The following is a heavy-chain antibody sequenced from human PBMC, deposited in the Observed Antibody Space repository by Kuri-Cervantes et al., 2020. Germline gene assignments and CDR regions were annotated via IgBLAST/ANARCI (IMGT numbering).Heavy chain of an antibody. CDR1: GFTFSSYG. D-gene: IGHD2-21*01. CDR3: ARDVRCIKNAYCGGDDY. V-gene: IGHV3-30*03. J-gene: IGHJ4*02. Sequence: GGSLRLSCAASGFTFSSYGMHWVRQAPGKGLEWVAVISYDGSNKYYADSVKGRFTISRDNAKNSLYLQMNSLRAEDTAVYYCARDVRCIKNAYCGGDDYWGQGTLVTVSS. CDR2: ISYDGSNK.